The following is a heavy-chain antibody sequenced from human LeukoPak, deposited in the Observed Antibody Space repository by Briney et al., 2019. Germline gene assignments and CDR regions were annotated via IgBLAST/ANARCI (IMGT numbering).Heavy chain of an antibody. Sequence: PGTSLRLSCAASGITFTIAGMHWVRQAPGKGLEWVAVIWYDGSNKYYADSVKGRFTISRDNSKNTLYLQMNSLRAEDAAVYYCARVRGGSGSYYPARGAFDIWGQGTMVTVSS. CDR1: GITFTIAG. CDR3: ARVRGGSGSYYPARGAFDI. CDR2: IWYDGSNK. V-gene: IGHV3-33*08. D-gene: IGHD3-10*01. J-gene: IGHJ3*02.